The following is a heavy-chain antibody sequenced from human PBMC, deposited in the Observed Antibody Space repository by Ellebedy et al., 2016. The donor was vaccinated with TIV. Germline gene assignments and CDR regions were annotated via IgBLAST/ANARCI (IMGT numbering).Heavy chain of an antibody. CDR1: GGSISSSNW. D-gene: IGHD4-11*01. CDR3: ARGSSNNRYFDY. CDR2: IYHSGST. Sequence: MPSETLSLTCTVSGGSISSSNWWSWVRQPPGKGLEWIGEIYHSGSTNYNPSLKSRVTISVDKSKNQFSLKLSSVTAADTAVYYCARGSSNNRYFDYWGQGTLVTVSS. V-gene: IGHV4-4*02. J-gene: IGHJ4*02.